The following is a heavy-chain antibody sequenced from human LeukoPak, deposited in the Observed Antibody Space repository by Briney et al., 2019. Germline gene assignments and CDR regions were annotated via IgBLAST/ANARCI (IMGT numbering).Heavy chain of an antibody. CDR3: ARDTSGYDSSGYYYPDLYYFDY. D-gene: IGHD3-22*01. V-gene: IGHV3-48*03. CDR2: ISSSGSTI. CDR1: GFTFSSYE. J-gene: IGHJ4*02. Sequence: SGGSLRLSCAASGFTFSSYEMNWVRQAPGKGLEWVSYISSSGSTIYYADSVKGRFTISRDNAKNSLYLQMNSLRAEDTAVYYCARDTSGYDSSGYYYPDLYYFDYWGQGTLVTVSS.